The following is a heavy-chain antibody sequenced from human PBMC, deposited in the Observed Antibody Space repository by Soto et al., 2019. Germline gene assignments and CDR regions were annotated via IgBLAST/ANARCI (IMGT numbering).Heavy chain of an antibody. CDR3: ARGPITMVRGAGIGY. V-gene: IGHV3-33*01. Sequence: PGGSLRLSCAASGFTFSNYGMHWARQAPGKGLEWVAAILYDGSNKYYADSVKGRFTISRDNSKNTLYLQMNSLRAEDTAVYYCARGPITMVRGAGIGYWGQGTLVTVSS. CDR1: GFTFSNYG. J-gene: IGHJ4*02. D-gene: IGHD3-10*01. CDR2: ILYDGSNK.